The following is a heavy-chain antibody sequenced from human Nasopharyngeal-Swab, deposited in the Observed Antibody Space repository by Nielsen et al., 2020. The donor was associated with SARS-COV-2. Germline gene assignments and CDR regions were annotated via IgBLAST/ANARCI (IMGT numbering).Heavy chain of an antibody. CDR1: GFTFSGYG. D-gene: IGHD1-26*01. CDR3: ARDRLLGPTPSNWYFDL. V-gene: IGHV3-33*08. Sequence: GESLKISCATSGFTFSGYGMHWVRQAPGKGLEWVALIWYDGSNKLYADSVKGRFTISRDQSKNSLYLLMNSLTAEDTAVYYCARDRLLGPTPSNWYFDLWGRGTLVTVSS. J-gene: IGHJ2*01. CDR2: IWYDGSNK.